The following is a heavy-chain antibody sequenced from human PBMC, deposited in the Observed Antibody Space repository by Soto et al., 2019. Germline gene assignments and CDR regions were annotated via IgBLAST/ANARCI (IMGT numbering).Heavy chain of an antibody. V-gene: IGHV3-48*02. CDR1: GFTFSIYS. CDR2: ITTSGSTI. CDR3: ARESEDLTSNFDY. Sequence: GGSLRLSCAASGFTFSIYSMNWVRQAPGKGLEWVSYITTSGSTIYYADSVKGRFTISRDNAKNSLYLQMNSLRDEDTAVYYCARESEDLTSNFDYWGQGTLVTVSS. J-gene: IGHJ4*02.